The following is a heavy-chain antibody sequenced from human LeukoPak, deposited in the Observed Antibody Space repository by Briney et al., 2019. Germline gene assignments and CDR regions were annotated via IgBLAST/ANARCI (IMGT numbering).Heavy chain of an antibody. Sequence: SETLTLSCTVSGGSISSRDMYWGWFRQPPGKGLEWIGSIYYSGNTYYNPSLESRVTISVDTSKNQFSLKVSSATAADTAVYYCARQDSLTHYYVMDVWAEGPTVTVSS. CDR2: IYYSGNT. CDR3: ARQDSLTHYYVMDV. V-gene: IGHV4-39*01. D-gene: IGHD3-9*01. J-gene: IGHJ6*01. CDR1: GGSISSRDMY.